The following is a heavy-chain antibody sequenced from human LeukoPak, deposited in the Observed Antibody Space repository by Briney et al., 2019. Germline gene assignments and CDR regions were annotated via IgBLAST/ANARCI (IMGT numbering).Heavy chain of an antibody. CDR2: INHSGST. D-gene: IGHD2-2*01. V-gene: IGHV4-39*07. J-gene: IGHJ4*02. Sequence: PSETLSLSCTVSGGSISSGDYYWSWIRQPPGKGLEWIGEINHSGSTNYNPSLKSRVTISVDTSKNQFSLKLSSVTAADTAVYYCARGVSSTSLDYWGQGTLVTVSS. CDR1: GGSISSGDYY. CDR3: ARGVSSTSLDY.